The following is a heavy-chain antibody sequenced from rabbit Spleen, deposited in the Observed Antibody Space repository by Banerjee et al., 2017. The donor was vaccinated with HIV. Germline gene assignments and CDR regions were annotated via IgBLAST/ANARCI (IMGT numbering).Heavy chain of an antibody. CDR2: IDVTKSGNT. Sequence: QSLEESGGDLVKPGASLTLTCKASGLDFSSNYWICWVRQAPGKGLEWIACIDVTKSGNTYYTSWAKGRFAISKTSSTTVALQVTSLTVADMATYFCARDAAGREDFNLWGPGTLVTVS. V-gene: IGHV1S40*01. CDR1: GLDFSSNYW. J-gene: IGHJ4*01. CDR3: ARDAAGREDFNL. D-gene: IGHD4-2*01.